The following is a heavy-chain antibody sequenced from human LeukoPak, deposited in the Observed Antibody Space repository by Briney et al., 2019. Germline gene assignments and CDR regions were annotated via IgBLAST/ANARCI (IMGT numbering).Heavy chain of an antibody. Sequence: PSETLSLTCTVSGGSISSYYWSRVRQPPGKGLEWIGYIYHSGSTYYNPSLKSRVTISVDRSKNQFSLKLSSVTAADTAVYYCARADSSPNAFDIWGQGTMVTVSS. CDR2: IYHSGST. D-gene: IGHD6-13*01. J-gene: IGHJ3*02. CDR1: GGSISSYY. V-gene: IGHV4-59*12. CDR3: ARADSSPNAFDI.